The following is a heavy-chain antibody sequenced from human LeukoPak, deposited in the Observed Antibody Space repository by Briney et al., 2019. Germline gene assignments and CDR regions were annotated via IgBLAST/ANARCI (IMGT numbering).Heavy chain of an antibody. CDR3: ARGALRYFDWLLYPTGAFDI. CDR2: IYYSGST. Sequence: SETLSLTCTVSGGSISSSSYYWGWIRQPPGKGLEWIGSIYYSGSTYYNPSLKSRVTISVDTSKNQFSLKLSSVTAADTAVYYCARGALRYFDWLLYPTGAFDIWGQGTMVTVSS. D-gene: IGHD3-9*01. V-gene: IGHV4-39*01. CDR1: GGSISSSSYY. J-gene: IGHJ3*02.